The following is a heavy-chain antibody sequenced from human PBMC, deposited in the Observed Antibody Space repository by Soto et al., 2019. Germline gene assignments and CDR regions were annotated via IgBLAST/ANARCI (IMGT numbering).Heavy chain of an antibody. CDR1: GGSISSSSYY. J-gene: IGHJ5*02. Sequence: SETLSLTCTVSGGSISSSSYYWGWIRQPPGKGLEWIGSIYYSGSTYYNPSLKSRVTISVDTSKNQFSLKLSSVTAADTAVYYCARQSSGYQLFDPWGQGTLVTVSS. CDR2: IYYSGST. V-gene: IGHV4-39*01. D-gene: IGHD3-22*01. CDR3: ARQSSGYQLFDP.